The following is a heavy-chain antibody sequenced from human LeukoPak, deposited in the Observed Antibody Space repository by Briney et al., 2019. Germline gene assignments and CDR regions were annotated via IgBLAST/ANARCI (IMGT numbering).Heavy chain of an antibody. J-gene: IGHJ3*02. CDR2: ISSSGGGI. CDR3: ARAYHDAFDI. D-gene: IGHD2-2*01. CDR1: GFTFSDYY. V-gene: IGHV3-11*04. Sequence: GGSLRLPCAASGFTFSDYYIGWIRQAPGKGLEWVSYISSSGGGIYYADSVKGRFTISRDNAKSSLYLQMNSPRAEDTAIYYCARAYHDAFDIWGQGTMVTVSS.